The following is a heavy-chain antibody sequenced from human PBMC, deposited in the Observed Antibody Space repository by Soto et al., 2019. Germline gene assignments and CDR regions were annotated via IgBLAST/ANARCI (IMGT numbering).Heavy chain of an antibody. D-gene: IGHD3-3*01. CDR2: ISSSSSYI. V-gene: IGHV3-21*01. CDR3: ARDPEIFAYGMDV. J-gene: IGHJ6*02. CDR1: GFTFSSYS. Sequence: GGSLRLSCAASGFTFSSYSMNWVRQAPGKGLEWVSSISSSSSYIYYADSVKGRFTISRDNAKNSLYLQMNSLRAEDTAVYYCARDPEIFAYGMDVWGQGTTVTVSS.